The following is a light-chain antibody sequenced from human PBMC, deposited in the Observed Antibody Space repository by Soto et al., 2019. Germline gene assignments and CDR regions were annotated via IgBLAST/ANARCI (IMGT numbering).Light chain of an antibody. CDR1: NSDVGGYNY. CDR2: EVS. V-gene: IGLV2-14*01. Sequence: QSALTQPASVSGSPGQSITISCTGINSDVGGYNYVSWYQQHPGKAPKLMIYEVSNRPSGVSNRFSGSKSGNTASLTISGLQAEDEADYYCSSYTSISPPYVFGTGTKVTVL. CDR3: SSYTSISPPYV. J-gene: IGLJ1*01.